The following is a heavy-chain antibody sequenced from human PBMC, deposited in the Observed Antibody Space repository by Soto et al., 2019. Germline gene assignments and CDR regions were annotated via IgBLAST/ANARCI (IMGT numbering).Heavy chain of an antibody. D-gene: IGHD1-1*01. Sequence: TSKTLSLTCTVSGASISGFYWSWIRKSAGKGLEWIGRIYATGTTDYNPSLKSRVMMSVDTSKKQFSLKLRSVTAADTAVYYCVRDGTKTLRDWFDPWGQGISVTAPQ. CDR3: VRDGTKTLRDWFDP. CDR1: GASISGFY. CDR2: IYATGTT. J-gene: IGHJ5*02. V-gene: IGHV4-4*07.